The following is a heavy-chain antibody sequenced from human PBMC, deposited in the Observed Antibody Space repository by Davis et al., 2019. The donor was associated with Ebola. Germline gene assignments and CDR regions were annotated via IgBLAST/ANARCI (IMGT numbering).Heavy chain of an antibody. V-gene: IGHV4-59*12. Sequence: SETLSLTCTVPGGSISSFYWSWIRRPPGKGLEWIGYINYSGRTNYSPSLRSRVTMSIDTSKNQFSLKLTSVTAADTALYYCVRSVNIEYFDDWGQGNLVTVSS. D-gene: IGHD2/OR15-2a*01. CDR3: VRSVNIEYFDD. CDR2: INYSGRT. J-gene: IGHJ4*02. CDR1: GGSISSFY.